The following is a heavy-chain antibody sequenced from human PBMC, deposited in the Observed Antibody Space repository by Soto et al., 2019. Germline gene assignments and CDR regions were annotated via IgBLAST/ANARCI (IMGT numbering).Heavy chain of an antibody. CDR1: GSTFSSYA. CDR2: VIPIFGTA. D-gene: IGHD6-19*01. J-gene: IGHJ5*02. V-gene: IGHV1-69*13. Sequence: ASVKVSGKASGSTFSSYAISWVRQAPGQGLEWMGGVIPIFGTANYAQKFQGRVTSTADESTSAAYMELSSLRSEDTAVYYCARDYTTKGRVIAVAGNLWFAPWGQGTLVTVSS. CDR3: ARDYTTKGRVIAVAGNLWFAP.